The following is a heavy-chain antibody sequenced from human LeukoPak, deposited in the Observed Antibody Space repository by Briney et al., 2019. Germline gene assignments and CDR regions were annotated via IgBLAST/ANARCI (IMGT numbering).Heavy chain of an antibody. J-gene: IGHJ4*01. Sequence: GGSLRLSCGVSGFTFSSYWMTWARQAPGRGLEWVATVKPGGNEKFYVDSVKGRFAISRDNARNSVYLEMNSLRVEDTAVYLCARGDLDYWGQGTLVTVSS. CDR2: VKPGGNEK. V-gene: IGHV3-7*01. CDR3: ARGDLDY. CDR1: GFTFSSYW.